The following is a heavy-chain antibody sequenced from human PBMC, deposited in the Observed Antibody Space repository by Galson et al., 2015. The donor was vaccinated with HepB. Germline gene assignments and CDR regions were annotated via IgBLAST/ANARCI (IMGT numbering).Heavy chain of an antibody. CDR1: GYTFTGYY. CDR3: ARLDSSGPHFDY. D-gene: IGHD6-19*01. Sequence: SVKVSCKASGYTFTGYYMHWVRQAPGQGLEWMGWINPNSGGTNYAQKFQGRVTMTRDTSISTAYMELSRLRSDDTAVYYCARLDSSGPHFDYWGQGTLVTVSS. J-gene: IGHJ4*02. CDR2: INPNSGGT. V-gene: IGHV1-2*02.